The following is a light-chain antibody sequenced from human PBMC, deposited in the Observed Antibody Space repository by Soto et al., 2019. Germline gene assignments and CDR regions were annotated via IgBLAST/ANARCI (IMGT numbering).Light chain of an antibody. CDR2: GAS. CDR3: QQRSNWLA. Sequence: DIQMTQSPSSLSASVGDRVTITCRASQSISNYLNWYQQRPGKAPNLLIYGASTLQSGVPSRFSGGGSGTDFTLTISGLQPEDFAIYYCQQRSNWLAFGGGTKVEIK. CDR1: QSISNY. J-gene: IGKJ4*01. V-gene: IGKV1-39*01.